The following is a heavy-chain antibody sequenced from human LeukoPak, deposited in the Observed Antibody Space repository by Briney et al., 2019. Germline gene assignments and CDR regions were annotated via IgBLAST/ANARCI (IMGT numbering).Heavy chain of an antibody. V-gene: IGHV4-39*07. CDR3: ARVGYDSSGYYYGSDYYYYMDV. Sequence: SETLSLTCTVSGGSISSSSYYWGWIRQPPGKGLEWIGSIYNSGSTYYNPSLKSRVTISVDTSKNQFSLKLSSVTAADTAVYYCARVGYDSSGYYYGSDYYYYMDVWGKGTTVTVSS. J-gene: IGHJ6*03. D-gene: IGHD3-22*01. CDR2: IYNSGST. CDR1: GGSISSSSYY.